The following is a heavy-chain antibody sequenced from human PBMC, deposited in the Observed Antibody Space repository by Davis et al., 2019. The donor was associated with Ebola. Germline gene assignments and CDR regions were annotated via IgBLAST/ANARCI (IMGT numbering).Heavy chain of an antibody. V-gene: IGHV2-70*04. CDR2: IDWDDDV. CDR1: GFSLTTSGMR. Sequence: SGPTLVKPTQTLTVTCTFSGFSLTTSGMRVNWIRQPPGKALEWLGHIDWDDDVFYNSSLQTRLTISKDTPKNQVVLRMTNMDPLDTATYYCARTRGGVAGAFDIWGQGTTVTVSS. CDR3: ARTRGGVAGAFDI. J-gene: IGHJ3*02. D-gene: IGHD3-10*01.